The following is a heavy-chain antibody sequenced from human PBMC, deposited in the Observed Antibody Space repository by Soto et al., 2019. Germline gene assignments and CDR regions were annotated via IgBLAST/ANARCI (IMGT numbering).Heavy chain of an antibody. CDR3: VHTRGYHNSSGYYPDAFDV. CDR1: VFSLSTSGVG. J-gene: IGHJ3*01. V-gene: IGHV2-5*02. D-gene: IGHD3-22*01. CDR2: IYWDGDK. Sequence: QITLKESGPTLVNPTQTLTLTCSFSVFSLSTSGVGVGWIRQPPGKAPEWLALIYWDGDKRYRPSLKSRLTITKDTSKNQVVLTMTNMDPVDTATYYCVHTRGYHNSSGYYPDAFDVWGQGTMVTVSS.